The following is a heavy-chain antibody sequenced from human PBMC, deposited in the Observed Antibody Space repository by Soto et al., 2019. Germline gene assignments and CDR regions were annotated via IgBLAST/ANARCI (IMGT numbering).Heavy chain of an antibody. Sequence: QVQLVQSGAEVKKPGSSVKVSCEASGGTFNTYTINWVRQAPGRGLEWMGQVIPMYDSVNYAESFQGRVTITADKSTNIAYMELSSLRSEDTALYFCASWRSYSGSYCSDYWGQGTLFIVSS. D-gene: IGHD1-26*01. V-gene: IGHV1-69*06. CDR1: GGTFNTYT. CDR3: ASWRSYSGSYCSDY. J-gene: IGHJ4*02. CDR2: VIPMYDSV.